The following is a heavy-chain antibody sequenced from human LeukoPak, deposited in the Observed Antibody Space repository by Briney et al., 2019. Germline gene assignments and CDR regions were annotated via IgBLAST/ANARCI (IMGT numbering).Heavy chain of an antibody. CDR3: ARGQVPAARGYNWFDP. D-gene: IGHD2-2*01. CDR2: INARGDT. Sequence: PSETLSLTCAVYGWSFNDYYWNWIRQPPGKGLEWIGEINARGDTSYNPSLKSRVIISVDTSKKQFSLRLTSMIAADTALYYCARGQVPAARGYNWFDPWGQGTLVTVSS. J-gene: IGHJ5*02. V-gene: IGHV4-34*01. CDR1: GWSFNDYY.